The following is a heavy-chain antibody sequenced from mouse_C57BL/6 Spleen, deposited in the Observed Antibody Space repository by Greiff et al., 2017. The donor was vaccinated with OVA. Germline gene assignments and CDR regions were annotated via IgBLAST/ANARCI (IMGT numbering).Heavy chain of an antibody. CDR2: IHPNSGST. V-gene: IGHV1-64*01. CDR1: GYTFTSYW. D-gene: IGHD1-1*01. CDR3: ARDHYYGSGGYFDY. Sequence: VQLQESGAELVKPGASVKSSCKASGYTFTSYWMHWVKQRPGQGLEWIGMIHPNSGSTNYNEKFKSKATLTVDKSSSTAYMQLSSLTSEDSAVYYCARDHYYGSGGYFDYWGQGTTLTVSS. J-gene: IGHJ2*01.